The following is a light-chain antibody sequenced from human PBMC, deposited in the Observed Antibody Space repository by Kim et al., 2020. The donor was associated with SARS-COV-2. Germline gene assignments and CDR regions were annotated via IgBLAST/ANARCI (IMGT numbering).Light chain of an antibody. CDR3: QQYDSSSRWT. Sequence: PGERATLACRAGQGLSGTYLAWYQQKPGQAPRLLIYGASSRATGIPDRFSGSGSGTDFTLTINRLEPEDFAVYYCQQYDSSSRWTFGQGTKVDIK. CDR1: QGLSGTY. V-gene: IGKV3-20*01. CDR2: GAS. J-gene: IGKJ1*01.